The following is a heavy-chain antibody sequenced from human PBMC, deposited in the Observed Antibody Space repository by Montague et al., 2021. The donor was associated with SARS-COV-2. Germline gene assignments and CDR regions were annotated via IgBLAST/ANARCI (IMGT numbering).Heavy chain of an antibody. D-gene: IGHD5-18*01. CDR3: ARRRGAWIELWSFDY. CDR1: GFTFSDYY. Sequence: SLRLSCAASGFTFSDYYMSWIRQAPGKGLEWVSYITSSSYTNYADSVKGRFTISRDNAKNSLYLQMNSLRAEDTAVCYCARRRGAWIELWSFDYWGQGTLVTVSS. V-gene: IGHV3-11*06. CDR2: ITSSSYT. J-gene: IGHJ4*02.